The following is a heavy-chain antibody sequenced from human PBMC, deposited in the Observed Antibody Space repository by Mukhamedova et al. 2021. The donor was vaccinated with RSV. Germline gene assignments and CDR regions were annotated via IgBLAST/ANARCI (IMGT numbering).Heavy chain of an antibody. D-gene: IGHD4-17*01. V-gene: IGHV1-18*01. J-gene: IGHJ4*02. CDR2: ISAYNGDT. CDR3: ARELPATADFDY. Sequence: EYMGWISAYNGDTNYAQKFQGRVTMTTDTSTSTAYMELRSLRSDDTAVHYCARELPATADFDYWGQGTLVTVSS.